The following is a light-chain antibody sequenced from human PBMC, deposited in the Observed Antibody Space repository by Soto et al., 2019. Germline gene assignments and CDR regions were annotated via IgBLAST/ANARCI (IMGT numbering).Light chain of an antibody. Sequence: QSVLTQTPSASGTPGQRVTISCSGSNSNMGRNYVYWYQQVPGTAPKLLMYRNDVRPSGVPDRITGSKSGTSASRAISGLRSEDEADYYCAVWDSSLNGVAFGGGTKLTVL. CDR1: NSNMGRNY. CDR2: RND. V-gene: IGLV1-47*01. J-gene: IGLJ2*01. CDR3: AVWDSSLNGVA.